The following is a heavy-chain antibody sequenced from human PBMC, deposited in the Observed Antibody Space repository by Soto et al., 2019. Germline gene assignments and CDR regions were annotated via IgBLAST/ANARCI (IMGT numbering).Heavy chain of an antibody. V-gene: IGHV1-46*01. Sequence: VKVSCKASGYTFTSYYMHWVRQAPGQGLEWMGIINPSGGSTSYAQKFQGRVTMTRDTSTSTVYMELSSLRSEDTAVYYCARDGRDFHGGRNWFDPWGQGTLVTVSS. J-gene: IGHJ5*02. CDR1: GYTFTSYY. CDR2: INPSGGST. D-gene: IGHD2-15*01. CDR3: ARDGRDFHGGRNWFDP.